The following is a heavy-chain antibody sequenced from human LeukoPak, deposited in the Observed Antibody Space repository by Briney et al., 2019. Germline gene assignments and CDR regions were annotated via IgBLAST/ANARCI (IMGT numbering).Heavy chain of an antibody. J-gene: IGHJ4*02. CDR2: IYYSGST. D-gene: IGHD3-10*01. V-gene: IGHV4-59*01. CDR1: GGSISSYY. CDR3: ARSLRSSRITMVRENYYFDY. Sequence: SETLSLTCTVSGGSISSYYWSWIRQPPGKGLEWIGYIYYSGSTNYNPSLNSRVTISVHTTKNQFALKLSSVTAADTAVYYCARSLRSSRITMVRENYYFDYWGQGTLVTVSS.